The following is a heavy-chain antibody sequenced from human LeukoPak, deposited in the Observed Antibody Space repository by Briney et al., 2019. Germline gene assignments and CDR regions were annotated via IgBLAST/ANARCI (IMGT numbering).Heavy chain of an antibody. J-gene: IGHJ4*02. D-gene: IGHD2-2*01. CDR2: ISYDGSNK. CDR1: GFTFSSYG. V-gene: IGHV3-30*18. Sequence: AGRSLRLSCAASGFTFSSYGMHWVRQAPGKGLEWVAVISYDGSNKYYADSVKGRFTISRDNSKNTLYLQMSSLRAEDTAMYYCAKDLGDIVVVPAAGGFDYWGQGTLVTVSS. CDR3: AKDLGDIVVVPAAGGFDY.